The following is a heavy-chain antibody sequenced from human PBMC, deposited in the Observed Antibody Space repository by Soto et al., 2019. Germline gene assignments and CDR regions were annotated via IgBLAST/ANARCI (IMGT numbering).Heavy chain of an antibody. J-gene: IGHJ2*01. CDR3: ARGYYTSWYWFDR. CDR2: IYYSGST. D-gene: IGHD6-13*01. V-gene: IGHV4-61*08. Sequence: QVQLQESGPGLVKPSETLSLTCTVSVSGGSVSTGVHYWSWIRQPPGKGLEWIGYIYYSGSTHYDPSLNSRVTISVDTSKNQFSLKLTSVTAADTAVYYCARGYYTSWYWFDRWGRGTLVTVSS. CDR1: GGSVSTGVHY.